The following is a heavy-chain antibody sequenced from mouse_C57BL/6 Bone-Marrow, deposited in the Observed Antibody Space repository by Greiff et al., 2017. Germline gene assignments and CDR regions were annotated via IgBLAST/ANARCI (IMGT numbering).Heavy chain of an antibody. CDR2: IDPSDSYT. CDR1: GYTFTSYW. V-gene: IGHV1-50*01. J-gene: IGHJ3*01. D-gene: IGHD3-2*02. CDR3: ARQEAQATLFAY. Sequence: QVQLQQPGAELVKPGASVKLSCKASGYTFTSYWMQWVKQRPGQGLEWIGEIDPSDSYTNYNQKFKGKATLTVDTSSSTAYMQLSSLTSEDSAVYYCARQEAQATLFAYWGQGTLVTVSA.